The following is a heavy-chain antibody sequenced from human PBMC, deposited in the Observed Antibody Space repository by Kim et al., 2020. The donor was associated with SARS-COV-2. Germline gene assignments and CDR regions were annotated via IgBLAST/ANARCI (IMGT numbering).Heavy chain of an antibody. J-gene: IGHJ6*02. CDR2: INPNSGGT. Sequence: ASVKVSCKASGYTFTGYYMHWVRQAPGQGLEWMGRINPNSGGTNYAQKFQGRVTMTRDTSISTAYMELSRLRSDDTAVYYCAREAEGGLLWFGELPDYYYYGMDLWGQGTTVTVSS. V-gene: IGHV1-2*06. CDR1: GYTFTGYY. D-gene: IGHD3-10*01. CDR3: AREAEGGLLWFGELPDYYYYGMDL.